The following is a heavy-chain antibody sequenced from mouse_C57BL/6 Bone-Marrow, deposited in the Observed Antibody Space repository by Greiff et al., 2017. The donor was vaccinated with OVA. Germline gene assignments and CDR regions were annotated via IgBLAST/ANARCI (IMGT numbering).Heavy chain of an antibody. D-gene: IGHD1-1*01. Sequence: DVMLVESGGDLVKPGGSLKLSCAASGFTFSSYGMSWVRQTPDKRLEWVATISSGGSYTYYPDSVKGRFTISRDNAKNTLYLQMSSLESEDTAMYYCARRHYYGSRVPMDYWGQGTSVTVSS. J-gene: IGHJ4*01. CDR3: ARRHYYGSRVPMDY. CDR1: GFTFSSYG. V-gene: IGHV5-6*02. CDR2: ISSGGSYT.